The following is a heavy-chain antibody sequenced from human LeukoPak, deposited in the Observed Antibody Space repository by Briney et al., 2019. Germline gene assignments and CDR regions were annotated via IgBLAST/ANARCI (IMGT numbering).Heavy chain of an antibody. CDR3: AIGPPYAPGVLDV. V-gene: IGHV1-18*01. J-gene: IGHJ6*04. D-gene: IGHD7-27*01. CDR1: GYTFTSYG. Sequence: ASVKVSCKASGYTFTSYGINWVRQAPGQGLEWMGWISAYNGNTNYAQKLQGRVIMTTDTSTSTAYMELGSLRSDDTAVYYCAIGPPYAPGVLDVWGKGTTVTISS. CDR2: ISAYNGNT.